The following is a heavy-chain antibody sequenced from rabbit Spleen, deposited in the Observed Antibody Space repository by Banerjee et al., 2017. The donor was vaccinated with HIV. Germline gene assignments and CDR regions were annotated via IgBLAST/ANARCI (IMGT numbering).Heavy chain of an antibody. D-gene: IGHD3-1*01. CDR1: GIDFSSYYY. V-gene: IGHV1S40*01. Sequence: QSLEESGGGLVQPEGSLTLTCTASGIDFSSYYYMCWVRQAPGKGLEWIACIYAGSSGSTYYASWAKGRFTISKVSSTTVTLQMTGLTVADTATYFCARPNSNDYYGGLALRGQGTLVTVS. CDR2: IYAGSSGST. J-gene: IGHJ4*01. CDR3: ARPNSNDYYGGLAL.